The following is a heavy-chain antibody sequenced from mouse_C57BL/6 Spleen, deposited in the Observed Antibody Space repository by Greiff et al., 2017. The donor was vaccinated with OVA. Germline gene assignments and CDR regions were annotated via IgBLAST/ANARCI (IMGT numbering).Heavy chain of an antibody. J-gene: IGHJ4*01. D-gene: IGHD3-1*01. V-gene: IGHV1-81*01. CDR1: GYTFTSYG. CDR2: IYPRSGNT. CDR3: ARRARGGGGAMGY. Sequence: VQLQQSGAELARPGASVQLSCKASGYTFTSYGISWVQQRTGQGLEWIGEIYPRSGNTYYNEKFKGKATLTADNSSSTAYMELRRLTSEDSAVYCGARRARGGGGAMGYWGQGTSVTVSS.